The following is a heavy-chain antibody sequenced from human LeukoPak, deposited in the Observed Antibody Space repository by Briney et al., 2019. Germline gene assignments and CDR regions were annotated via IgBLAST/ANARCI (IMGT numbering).Heavy chain of an antibody. J-gene: IGHJ3*01. CDR1: GLTLTNTW. CDR2: IRSKTDGGTA. CDR3: VYSSGYWAFDV. Sequence: GGSLRLSCAASGLTLTNTWMRWVRQASGKGPEWVGRIRSKTDGGTADYGAPVKGRFTISRDDSENTMHLQMNSLKSEDTAVYYCVYSSGYWAFDVWGQGTMVTVSS. V-gene: IGHV3-15*01. D-gene: IGHD3-22*01.